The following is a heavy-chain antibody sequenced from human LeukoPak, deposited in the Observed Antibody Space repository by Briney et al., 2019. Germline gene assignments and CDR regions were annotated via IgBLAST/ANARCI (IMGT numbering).Heavy chain of an antibody. Sequence: GGSLRLSCAASGFTFSSYWMSWVRQAPGKGLEWVANIKQDGSEKYYVDSVKGRFTISRDNAKNSLYLQMNSLRAEDTAVYYCARVGAARRAGYYYCYYMDVWGKGTTVTVSS. J-gene: IGHJ6*03. CDR1: GFTFSSYW. CDR3: ARVGAARRAGYYYCYYMDV. CDR2: IKQDGSEK. V-gene: IGHV3-7*01. D-gene: IGHD6-6*01.